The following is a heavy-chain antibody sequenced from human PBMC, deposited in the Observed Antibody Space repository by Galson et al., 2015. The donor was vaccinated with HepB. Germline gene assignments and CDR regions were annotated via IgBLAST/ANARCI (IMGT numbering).Heavy chain of an antibody. J-gene: IGHJ4*02. Sequence: QSGAEVKKPGESLRISCRDSGNNFANYYITWVRQMPGKGLEWMGRIDPGDSNTNYSPSFQGHVTLSVDKSINTAYLQWTNLKASDSAMYYCARRLYTGTWDWGQGTLVTVSS. D-gene: IGHD1-14*01. CDR3: ARRLYTGTWD. CDR1: GNNFANYY. V-gene: IGHV5-10-1*01. CDR2: IDPGDSNT.